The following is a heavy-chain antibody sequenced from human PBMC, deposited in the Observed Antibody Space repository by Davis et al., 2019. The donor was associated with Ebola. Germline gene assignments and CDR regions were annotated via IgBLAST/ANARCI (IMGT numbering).Heavy chain of an antibody. Sequence: GESLKISCAASGFTFSDYYMSWIRQAPGKGLAWVSYISSSGSTIYYADSVKGRFTISRDNAKKSLYLQMNSLRAEDTAVYYCARDLRGRYYYYGMDVWGQGTTVTVSS. CDR1: GFTFSDYY. J-gene: IGHJ6*02. CDR3: ARDLRGRYYYYGMDV. V-gene: IGHV3-11*01. CDR2: ISSSGSTI.